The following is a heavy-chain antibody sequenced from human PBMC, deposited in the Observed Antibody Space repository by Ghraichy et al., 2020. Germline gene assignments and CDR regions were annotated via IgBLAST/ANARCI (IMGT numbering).Heavy chain of an antibody. CDR3: ARGRGGVSGATVVTLDY. Sequence: SETLSLTCAVYGGSFSGYYWSWIRQPPGKGLEWIGEINHSGSTNYNPSLKSRVTISVDTSKNQFSLKLSSVTAADTAVYYCARGRGGVSGATVVTLDYWGQGTLVTVSS. D-gene: IGHD4-23*01. CDR1: GGSFSGYY. V-gene: IGHV4-34*01. J-gene: IGHJ4*02. CDR2: INHSGST.